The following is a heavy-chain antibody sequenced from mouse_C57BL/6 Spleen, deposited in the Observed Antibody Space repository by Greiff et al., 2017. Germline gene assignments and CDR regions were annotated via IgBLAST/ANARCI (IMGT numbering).Heavy chain of an antibody. CDR1: GYTFTSYW. J-gene: IGHJ3*01. Sequence: VQLLQSGAELAKPGASVKLSCKASGYTFTSYWMHWVKQRPGQGLEWIGYINPSSGYTKYNQKFKDKATLTADKSSSTAHMQLSSLTYEDSAVYYCARMLVHSNAPYWGQGTLVTVSA. D-gene: IGHD2-5*01. CDR3: ARMLVHSNAPY. CDR2: INPSSGYT. V-gene: IGHV1-7*01.